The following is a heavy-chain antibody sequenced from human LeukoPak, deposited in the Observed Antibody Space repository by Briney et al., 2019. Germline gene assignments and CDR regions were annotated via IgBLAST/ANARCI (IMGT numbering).Heavy chain of an antibody. CDR3: AREGYYYDSSGYSY. CDR1: GYTFTSYG. V-gene: IGHV1-18*01. J-gene: IGHJ4*02. D-gene: IGHD3-22*01. Sequence: ASVKVSCKASGYTFTSYGISWVRQAPGQGLEWMGWISAYNGNTNYAQKFQGRVTMTRNTSISTAYMELSSLRSEDTAVYYCAREGYYYDSSGYSYWGQGTLVTVSS. CDR2: ISAYNGNT.